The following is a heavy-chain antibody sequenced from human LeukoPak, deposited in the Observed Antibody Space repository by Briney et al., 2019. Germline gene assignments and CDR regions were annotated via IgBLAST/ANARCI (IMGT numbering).Heavy chain of an antibody. Sequence: SVKVSCKASGGTFSSYAISWVRQAPGRGLEWMGGIIPIFGTANYAQKFQGRVTITTDESTSTAYMELSSLRSEDTAVYYCARTPALAAAGNGYWFDPWGQGTLVTVSS. D-gene: IGHD6-13*01. J-gene: IGHJ5*02. CDR1: GGTFSSYA. CDR3: ARTPALAAAGNGYWFDP. CDR2: IIPIFGTA. V-gene: IGHV1-69*05.